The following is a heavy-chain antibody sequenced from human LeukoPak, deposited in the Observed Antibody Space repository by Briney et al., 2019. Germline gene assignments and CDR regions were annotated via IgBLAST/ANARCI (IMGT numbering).Heavy chain of an antibody. CDR3: ARGIVVVPAAKDD. Sequence: GGSLRLSCAASGFTSSSYWMHWVRQAPGKGLVWVSRINSDGSSTRYADSVKGRFTISRDNAKNTLYLQMNSLRAEDTAVYYCARGIVVVPAAKDDWGQGTLVTVSS. V-gene: IGHV3-74*01. CDR2: INSDGSST. CDR1: GFTSSSYW. D-gene: IGHD2-2*01. J-gene: IGHJ4*02.